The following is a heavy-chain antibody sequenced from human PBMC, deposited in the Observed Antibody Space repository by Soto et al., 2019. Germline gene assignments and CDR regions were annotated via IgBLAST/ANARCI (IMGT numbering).Heavy chain of an antibody. J-gene: IGHJ4*02. CDR2: FDPEDGET. CDR1: GYTLTELS. D-gene: IGHD6-19*01. CDR3: STALFPAYSSGRFDY. V-gene: IGHV1-24*01. Sequence: ASVKVSCKVSGYTLTELSMHWVRQAPGKGLEWMGGFDPEDGETIYAQKFQGRVTMTEDTSTDTAYMELSSLRSEDTAVYYCSTALFPAYSSGRFDYWGQGTLVTVSS.